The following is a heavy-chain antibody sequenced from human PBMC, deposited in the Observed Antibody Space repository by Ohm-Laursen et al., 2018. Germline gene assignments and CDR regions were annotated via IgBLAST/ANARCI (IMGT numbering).Heavy chain of an antibody. CDR1: GGSLRNYY. CDR3: VLYSSFSVS. D-gene: IGHD6-6*01. V-gene: IGHV4-59*08. Sequence: SETLSLTCAVSGGSLRNYYWSRIRQPPGKGLEWIGYIYYNGNPRYNPSLESRVTISVDPSKNQFSLKLNSVTAADTALYYCVLYSSFSVSWGQRTLVTVSS. CDR2: IYYNGNP. J-gene: IGHJ5*02.